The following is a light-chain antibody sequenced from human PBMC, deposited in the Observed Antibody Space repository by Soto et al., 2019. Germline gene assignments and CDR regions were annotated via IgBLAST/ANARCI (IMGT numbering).Light chain of an antibody. CDR3: SSYAGSRNLV. CDR1: SSDVGGYNS. Sequence: QSALTQPPSASGSPGQSVTISCTGTSSDVGGYNSVSWYQQHPGKAPKLMIYEVSKRPSGVPDRFSASKSDNTASPTVSGLQAEDEADYYCSSYAGSRNLVFGGGTKLTVL. V-gene: IGLV2-8*01. J-gene: IGLJ2*01. CDR2: EVS.